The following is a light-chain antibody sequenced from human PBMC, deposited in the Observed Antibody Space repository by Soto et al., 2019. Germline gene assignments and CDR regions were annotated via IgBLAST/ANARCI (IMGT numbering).Light chain of an antibody. J-gene: IGKJ2*01. CDR1: QDITNY. CDR2: DAS. Sequence: DIQMTQSPSSLSASVGDRVTFTCQASQDITNYLNWYQQKAGKAPKLLIYDASNLETGVPSRFSGSGSGTDFTFTITSLQPDDIATYFCQQYDNLPYTFGQGTKLEIK. CDR3: QQYDNLPYT. V-gene: IGKV1-33*01.